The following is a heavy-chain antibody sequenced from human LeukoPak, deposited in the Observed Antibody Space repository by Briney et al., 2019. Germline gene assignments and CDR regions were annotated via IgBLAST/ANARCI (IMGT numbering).Heavy chain of an antibody. J-gene: IGHJ3*02. CDR1: GGTFSSYA. Sequence: SVKVSCKASGGTFSSYAISWVRQAPGQGLEWMGGIIPIFGTANYAQKFQGRVTITMDESTSTAYMELSSLRSEDTAVYYCARVSWRAYSSSIDAFDIWGQGTMVTVSS. V-gene: IGHV1-69*05. D-gene: IGHD6-6*01. CDR3: ARVSWRAYSSSIDAFDI. CDR2: IIPIFGTA.